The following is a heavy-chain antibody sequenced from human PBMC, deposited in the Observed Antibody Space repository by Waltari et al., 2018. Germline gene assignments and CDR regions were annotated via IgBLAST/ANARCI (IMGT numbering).Heavy chain of an antibody. CDR3: ARSPQTSARGINAFDI. CDR2: LSTSGRT. CDR1: GGSIRSGSYY. D-gene: IGHD1-26*01. V-gene: IGHV4-61*09. J-gene: IGHJ3*02. Sequence: QVQLQESGPGLVKPSQTLSLTCTVSGGSIRSGSYYWSWIRQPAGKGLDGIGYLSTSGRTNYNPPRNSRVTISVDTAKNHFPLMLSSVTAADTAVYYCARSPQTSARGINAFDIWGQGTMVTVSS.